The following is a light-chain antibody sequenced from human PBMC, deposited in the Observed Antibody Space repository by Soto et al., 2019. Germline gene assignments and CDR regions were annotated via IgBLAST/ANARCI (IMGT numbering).Light chain of an antibody. CDR3: LLNTGDAWV. CDR1: TGAVTRDSY. J-gene: IGLJ3*02. V-gene: IGLV7-43*01. Sequence: QAVVTQEPSLTVSPGGTVTHTCASSTGAVTRDSYSNWFQQKPGQTPRALIYSTSQKHSWTPARFSGSLFGGKAALTLSAVQPEDEADYYCLLNTGDAWVFGGGTKLTVL. CDR2: STS.